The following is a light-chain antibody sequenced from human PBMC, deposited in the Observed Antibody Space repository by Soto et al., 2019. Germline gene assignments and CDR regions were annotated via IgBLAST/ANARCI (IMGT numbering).Light chain of an antibody. J-gene: IGLJ3*02. CDR1: RSNIGNNA. Sequence: QSVLTQTPSASGTPGQTVTISCSGSRSNIGNNAVSWYQQFPGTAPKLLIYNNNQRPSGVPDRFSGSKSGTSASLVISGLQSEDEADYYCATWDDSLNARGVFGGGTQLTVL. CDR2: NNN. CDR3: ATWDDSLNARGV. V-gene: IGLV1-44*01.